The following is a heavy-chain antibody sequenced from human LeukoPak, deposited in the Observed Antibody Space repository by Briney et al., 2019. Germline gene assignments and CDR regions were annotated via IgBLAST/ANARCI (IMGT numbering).Heavy chain of an antibody. CDR1: GLTFSNGW. CDR3: TPNLYCSTSNCNTLDN. CDR2: IKSKSERGTT. J-gene: IGHJ1*01. V-gene: IGHV3-15*01. D-gene: IGHD2-2*01. Sequence: GGSLRLSCAASGLTFSNGWMSWVREAPGKGLEWVGRIKSKSERGTTDYAAPVKGRFYITSDGSTNTGCLHMYRLKNEDATIYFCTPNLYCSTSNCNTLDNGGQGTLVPVSP.